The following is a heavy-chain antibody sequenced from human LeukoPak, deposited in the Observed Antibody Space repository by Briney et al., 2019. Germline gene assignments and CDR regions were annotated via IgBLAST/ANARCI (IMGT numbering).Heavy chain of an antibody. D-gene: IGHD4-11*01. J-gene: IGHJ4*02. Sequence: QSGGSLRLSCAASGFSFSNCGMHWVRQAPGKGLEWVAVISYDGSKKYYADSAKGRFTISRDNSKNTLYLQMNGLRAEDTAVFYCAKDSSFGDYRAYIDYWGQGTLVTVS. V-gene: IGHV3-30*18. CDR3: AKDSSFGDYRAYIDY. CDR1: GFSFSNCG. CDR2: ISYDGSKK.